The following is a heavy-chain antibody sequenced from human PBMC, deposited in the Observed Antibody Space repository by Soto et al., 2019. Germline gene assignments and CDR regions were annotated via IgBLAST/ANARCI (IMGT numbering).Heavy chain of an antibody. CDR2: INSDGST. J-gene: IGHJ6*02. D-gene: IGHD6-13*01. V-gene: IGHV3-53*01. Sequence: GGSLRLSCAASGFTVNSNYMNGVRQAPGKGLEWVSVINSDGSTYYADSVKGGFTITRDNYKNTLYLQKNSVMAEATAVYYCATDGGKQPRYGLDVWGQGTMVTVSS. CDR3: ATDGGKQPRYGLDV. CDR1: GFTVNSNY.